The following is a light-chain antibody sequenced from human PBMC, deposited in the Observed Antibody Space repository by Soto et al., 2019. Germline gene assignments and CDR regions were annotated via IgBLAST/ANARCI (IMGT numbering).Light chain of an antibody. V-gene: IGKV4-1*01. Sequence: DIVMTQSPDSLALSLGERATINCKSSQSVLYNSNNKNYLAWYQQKPGQPPKLLIYWASTRESGVPDRFSGSGSGTDFTLTISSLQAEDEAVYYCQQYYSTPYTFGQGTKLEIK. CDR3: QQYYSTPYT. CDR1: QSVLYNSNNKNY. CDR2: WAS. J-gene: IGKJ2*01.